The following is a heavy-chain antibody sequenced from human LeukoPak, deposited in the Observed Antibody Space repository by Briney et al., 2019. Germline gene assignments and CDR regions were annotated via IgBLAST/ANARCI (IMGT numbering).Heavy chain of an antibody. CDR2: ISGSGGTT. CDR3: AKHRSFYGNSAVDS. CDR1: GFTFSSYG. J-gene: IGHJ4*02. V-gene: IGHV3-23*01. D-gene: IGHD4-23*01. Sequence: GGSLRLSCAASGFTFSSYGMSWVRQAPGKGLEWVSPISGSGGTTYYADSVKGRFTISRDNSKNTLYLQMSSLRAEDTAVYYCAKHRSFYGNSAVDSWGQGTLVTVSS.